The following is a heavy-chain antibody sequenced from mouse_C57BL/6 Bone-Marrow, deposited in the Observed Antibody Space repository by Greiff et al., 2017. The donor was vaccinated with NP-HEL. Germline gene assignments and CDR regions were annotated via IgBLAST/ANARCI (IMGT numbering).Heavy chain of an antibody. CDR2: ISSGGDYI. D-gene: IGHD2-1*01. J-gene: IGHJ2*01. CDR1: GFTFSSYA. V-gene: IGHV5-9-1*02. Sequence: EVHLVESGEGLVKPGGSLKLSCAASGFTFSSYAMSWVRQTPEKRLEWVAYISSGGDYIYYADTVKGRFTFSRDNARNTLYQQMSSLKSEDTAMYYCTRIYYGILFDYWGQGTTLTVSS. CDR3: TRIYYGILFDY.